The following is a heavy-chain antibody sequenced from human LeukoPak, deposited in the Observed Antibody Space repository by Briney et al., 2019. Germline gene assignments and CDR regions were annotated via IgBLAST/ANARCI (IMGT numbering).Heavy chain of an antibody. D-gene: IGHD5-24*01. CDR3: ASSRDGYNWRDSDY. CDR1: GFTFSSCE. J-gene: IGHJ4*02. Sequence: GGSLRLSCAASGFTFSSCEMNWVRQAPGKGLEWVSYISSSGSTIYYADSVKGRFTISRDNAKNSLYLQMNSLRAEDTAVYYCASSRDGYNWRDSDYWGQGTLVTVSS. CDR2: ISSSGSTI. V-gene: IGHV3-48*03.